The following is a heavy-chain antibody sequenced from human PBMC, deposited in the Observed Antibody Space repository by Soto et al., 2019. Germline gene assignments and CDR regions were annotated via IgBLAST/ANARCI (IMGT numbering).Heavy chain of an antibody. J-gene: IGHJ4*02. CDR1: GYTFSNYD. CDR3: AKVSREGSALDVDY. D-gene: IGHD3-10*01. CDR2: VNPNNGDT. Sequence: QVQLVQSGAELKKPGASVKVSCKASGYTFSNYDMNWVRQATGQGPEWIGWVNPNNGDTGYAQKCQGRVTLTTDISTTTAYMELNSLRSEDTAIYYCAKVSREGSALDVDYWCQGTLINDSS. V-gene: IGHV1-8*01.